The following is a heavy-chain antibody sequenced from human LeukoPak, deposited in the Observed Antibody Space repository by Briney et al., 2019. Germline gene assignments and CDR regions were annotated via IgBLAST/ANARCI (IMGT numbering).Heavy chain of an antibody. Sequence: SETLSLTCTVSGGSISSDHYYWGWIRQPPGKGLEWIGSIYYSGNSYYNPSLKSRVTMSVDTSKNQFSLKVSSVTAADTAVYYCAGPTGTYWYFDLWGRGTLVTVSS. D-gene: IGHD7-27*01. CDR1: GGSISSDHYY. J-gene: IGHJ2*01. CDR2: IYYSGNS. CDR3: AGPTGTYWYFDL. V-gene: IGHV4-39*07.